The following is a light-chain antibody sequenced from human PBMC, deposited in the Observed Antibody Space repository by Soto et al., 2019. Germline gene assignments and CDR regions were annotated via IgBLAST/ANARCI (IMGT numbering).Light chain of an antibody. CDR3: QQCNSSTHT. CDR2: AAS. CDR1: QSISRY. J-gene: IGKJ5*01. V-gene: IGKV1-39*01. Sequence: IPMSQSPASLSASVGHRVTITSGASQSISRYLNWYQQKPGKAPKILIYAASSLQSGVPSRFSGSGSGTDFTLTISSLKNEDFATYYCQQCNSSTHTFGQGTRLEIK.